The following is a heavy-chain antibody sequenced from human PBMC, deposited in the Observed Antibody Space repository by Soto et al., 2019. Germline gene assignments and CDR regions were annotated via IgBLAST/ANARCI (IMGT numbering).Heavy chain of an antibody. CDR3: ARVPGYCSGGSCYPDAFDI. Sequence: ASVKVSCKASGYTFTSYAMNWVRQAPGQGLDWMGWINTNTGNPTYAQGFTGRFVFSLDTSVSTAYLQICSLKAEDTAVYYCARVPGYCSGGSCYPDAFDIWGQGTMVTVSS. V-gene: IGHV7-4-1*01. J-gene: IGHJ3*02. CDR1: GYTFTSYA. D-gene: IGHD2-15*01. CDR2: INTNTGNP.